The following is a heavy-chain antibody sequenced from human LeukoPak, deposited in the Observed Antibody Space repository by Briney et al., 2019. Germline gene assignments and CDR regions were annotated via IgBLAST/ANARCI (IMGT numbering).Heavy chain of an antibody. V-gene: IGHV3-23*01. CDR1: GFTFSSYA. CDR3: AKTRNQQEMATAYFDY. Sequence: GGSLRLSCAASGFTFSSYAMSWVRQAPGKGLEWVSAISGSGGSTYYADSVKGRFTISRDNSKNTLYLQMNNLRAEDTAVYFCAKTRNQQEMATAYFDYWGQGTLVTVSS. D-gene: IGHD5-24*01. CDR2: ISGSGGST. J-gene: IGHJ4*02.